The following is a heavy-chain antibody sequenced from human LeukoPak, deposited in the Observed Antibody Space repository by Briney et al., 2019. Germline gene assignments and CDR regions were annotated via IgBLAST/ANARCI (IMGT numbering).Heavy chain of an antibody. D-gene: IGHD2-15*01. Sequence: PGGSLRLSCAASGFTFSNAWMSWVRQAPGKGLEWVGRIKSKTDGGTTDYAAPAKGRFTISRDDSKNTLYLQMNSLKTEDTAVHYCTTDRGSIVVVVAATPTPEFDYWGQGTLVTVSS. CDR1: GFTFSNAW. CDR3: TTDRGSIVVVVAATPTPEFDY. CDR2: IKSKTDGGTT. J-gene: IGHJ4*02. V-gene: IGHV3-15*01.